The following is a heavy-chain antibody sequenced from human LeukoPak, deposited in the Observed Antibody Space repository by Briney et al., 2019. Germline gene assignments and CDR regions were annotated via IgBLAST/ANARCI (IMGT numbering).Heavy chain of an antibody. CDR2: IKQDGSEK. CDR1: GFTFSSYW. D-gene: IGHD2-2*01. Sequence: GGSLRLSCAASGFTFSSYWMSWVRQAPGKGLEWVANIKQDGSEKYYVDSVKGRFTISRDNAKNSLYLQMNSLRAEDTAVYYCARGRSQSVTQPAFDIWGQGTMVTVSS. J-gene: IGHJ3*02. CDR3: ARGRSQSVTQPAFDI. V-gene: IGHV3-7*01.